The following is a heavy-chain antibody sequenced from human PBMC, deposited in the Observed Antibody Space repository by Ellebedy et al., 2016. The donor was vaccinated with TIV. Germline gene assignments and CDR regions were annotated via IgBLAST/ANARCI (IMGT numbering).Heavy chain of an antibody. CDR2: ISDSSSYI. CDR1: EFTFSMYT. CDR3: ARAETGYCSSTSCFLDLDY. J-gene: IGHJ4*02. Sequence: GESLKISCAASEFTFSMYTMNWVRQAPGKGLEWVSSISDSSSYIYYADSVKGRFTISRDNAKNSLHLQMNSLRAEDSAVYYCARAETGYCSSTSCFLDLDYWGQGALVTVSS. V-gene: IGHV3-21*01. D-gene: IGHD2-2*01.